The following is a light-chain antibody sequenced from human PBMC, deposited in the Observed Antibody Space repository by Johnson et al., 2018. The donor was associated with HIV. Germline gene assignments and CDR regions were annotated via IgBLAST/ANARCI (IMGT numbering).Light chain of an antibody. V-gene: IGLV1-51*01. CDR2: DNN. CDR1: SSNIGNNY. Sequence: SVLTQPPSVSAAPGQKVTISCSGSSSNIGNNYVSWYQQLPGTAPKLLIYDNNKRPSGIPDRFSGSKSGTSATLGITGLQTGDEADYYCGTWDSSLSAGYVFVTGTKVTVL. J-gene: IGLJ1*01. CDR3: GTWDSSLSAGYV.